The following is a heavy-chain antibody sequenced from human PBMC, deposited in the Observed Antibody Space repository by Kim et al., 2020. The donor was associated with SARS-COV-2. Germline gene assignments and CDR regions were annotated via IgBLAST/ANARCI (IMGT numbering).Heavy chain of an antibody. Sequence: GGSLRLSCAASGFTFTTYWMTWVRQAPGKGLEWVANINQDGSEKYYVDSVKGRFTISRDNAKKSLYLQMNSLRVEDTAVYFCARGLFSGVAAASTFDYWGQGTLVTVSS. V-gene: IGHV3-7*01. J-gene: IGHJ4*02. CDR3: ARGLFSGVAAASTFDY. CDR1: GFTFTTYW. CDR2: INQDGSEK. D-gene: IGHD6-13*01.